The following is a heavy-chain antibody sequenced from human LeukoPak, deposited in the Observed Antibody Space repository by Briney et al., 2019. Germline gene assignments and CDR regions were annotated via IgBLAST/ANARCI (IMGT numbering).Heavy chain of an antibody. J-gene: IGHJ4*02. V-gene: IGHV4-39*07. CDR3: ARVSEISPSYYYDSSGYYYFDY. CDR2: IYYSGST. Sequence: SETLSLTCTVSGGSISGSSYYWGWIRQPPGKGLEWIGSIYYSGSTYYNPSLKSRVTISVDTSKNQFSLKLSSVTAADTAVYYCARVSEISPSYYYDSSGYYYFDYWGQGTLVTVSS. D-gene: IGHD3-22*01. CDR1: GGSISGSSYY.